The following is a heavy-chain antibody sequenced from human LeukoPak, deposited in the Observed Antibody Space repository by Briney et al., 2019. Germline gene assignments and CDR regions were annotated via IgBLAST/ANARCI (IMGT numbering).Heavy chain of an antibody. J-gene: IGHJ4*02. CDR2: INHSGST. CDR1: GVSFSGYY. CDR3: ARHPNPDGIKEFDY. Sequence: PSETLSLTCAVYGVSFSGYYWSWIRQPPGKGLEWIGEINHSGSTNYNPSLKSRVTISVDTSKNQFSLKLSPVTAADTAVYYCARHPNPDGIKEFDYWGQGTLVTVSS. D-gene: IGHD5-24*01. V-gene: IGHV4-34*01.